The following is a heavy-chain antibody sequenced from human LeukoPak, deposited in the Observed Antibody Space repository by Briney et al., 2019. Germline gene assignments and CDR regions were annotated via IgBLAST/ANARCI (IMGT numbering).Heavy chain of an antibody. J-gene: IGHJ3*02. Sequence: SETLSLTCTVSGGSIGSYYWSWIRQPAGKGLEWIGRIYTSGSTNYNPSLKSRVIMSVDRSKNQISLKLSSVTAADTAVYYCARGAYYYATSGYFTFDIWGQGTMVTVSS. V-gene: IGHV4-4*07. CDR1: GGSIGSYY. D-gene: IGHD3-22*01. CDR3: ARGAYYYATSGYFTFDI. CDR2: IYTSGST.